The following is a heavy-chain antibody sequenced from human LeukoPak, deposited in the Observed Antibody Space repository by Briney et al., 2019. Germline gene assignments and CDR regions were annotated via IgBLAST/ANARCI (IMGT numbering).Heavy chain of an antibody. V-gene: IGHV3-53*01. CDR1: GFTFSSYA. D-gene: IGHD6-13*01. J-gene: IGHJ4*02. CDR3: AAAAGTRSLDY. Sequence: GGSLGLSCAASGFTFSSYAMSWVRQAPGKGLEWVSVIYSGGSTYYADSVKGRFTISRDNSKNTLYLQMNSLRAEDTAVYYCAAAAGTRSLDYWGQGALVTVSS. CDR2: IYSGGST.